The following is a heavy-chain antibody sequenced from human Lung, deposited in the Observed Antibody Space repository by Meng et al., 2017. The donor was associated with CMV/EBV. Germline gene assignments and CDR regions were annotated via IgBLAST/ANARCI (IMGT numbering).Heavy chain of an antibody. CDR1: GFTFNNYA. CDR2: ISGSGGST. CDR3: VRFGGTGSSGGLGYGMDV. V-gene: IGHV3-23*01. Sequence: GESLKISCAASGFTFNNYAMTWVRQAPGKGLEWVSSISGSGGSTYYADSVKGRFTVSRDNSRNTVFVQMNSLRAEDTAIYYCVRFGGTGSSGGLGYGMDVWGQGTTVTVSS. D-gene: IGHD6-19*01. J-gene: IGHJ6*02.